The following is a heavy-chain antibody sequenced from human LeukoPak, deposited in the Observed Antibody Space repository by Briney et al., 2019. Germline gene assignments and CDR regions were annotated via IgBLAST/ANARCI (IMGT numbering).Heavy chain of an antibody. CDR1: GYSFTSYW. CDR2: IYPGDSDT. J-gene: IGHJ4*02. D-gene: IGHD4-17*01. CDR3: AINYDYGDYDY. Sequence: GESLEISCKGSGYSFTSYWIGWVRPMPGKGLEWMGIIYPGDSDTRYSPSFQGQVTISADKSISTAYLQWSSLKASDTAMYCCAINYDYGDYDYWGQGTLVTVSS. V-gene: IGHV5-51*01.